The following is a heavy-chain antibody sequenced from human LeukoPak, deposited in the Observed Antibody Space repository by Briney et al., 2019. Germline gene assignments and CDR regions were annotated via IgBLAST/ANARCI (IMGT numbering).Heavy chain of an antibody. Sequence: PSETLSLTCTVSGGSISSYYWSWIRQPPPKGLEWIGYNYYSGSTNYNPSLKSRVTISVDTSKNQFSLKLSSVTAADTAVYYCARINSSGYYYGNFDYWGRGTLVSVSS. J-gene: IGHJ4*02. V-gene: IGHV4-59*01. CDR3: ARINSSGYYYGNFDY. CDR2: NYYSGST. D-gene: IGHD3-22*01. CDR1: GGSISSYY.